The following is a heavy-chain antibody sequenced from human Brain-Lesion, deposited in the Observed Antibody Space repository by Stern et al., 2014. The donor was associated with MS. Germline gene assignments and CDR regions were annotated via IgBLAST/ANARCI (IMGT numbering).Heavy chain of an antibody. CDR2: FDPEDGET. D-gene: IGHD1-26*01. J-gene: IGHJ4*02. Sequence: QVQLVQSGAEVKKPGASVKVSCKVSGYTLTELSMPWVRQAPRKGLEWLGGFDPEDGETIYAQKFQGGVTMTEDTSTDTAYMELSSLRSEDTAVYYCATLSPGAGGNYYRHFDYWGQGTLVTGSS. CDR3: ATLSPGAGGNYYRHFDY. V-gene: IGHV1-24*01. CDR1: GYTLTELS.